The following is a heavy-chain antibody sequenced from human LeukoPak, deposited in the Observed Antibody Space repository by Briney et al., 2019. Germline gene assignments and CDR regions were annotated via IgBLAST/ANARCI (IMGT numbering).Heavy chain of an antibody. J-gene: IGHJ1*01. CDR3: ARCSYSSSWYERGEYFQH. V-gene: IGHV1-24*01. CDR2: FDPEDGET. CDR1: GYTLTELS. D-gene: IGHD6-13*01. Sequence: ASVKVSCKVSGYTLTELSMHWVRQAPGKGLEWMGGFDPEDGETIYAQKFQGRVTMTEDTSTDTAYMELSSLRSEDTAVYYCARCSYSSSWYERGEYFQHWGQGTLVTVSS.